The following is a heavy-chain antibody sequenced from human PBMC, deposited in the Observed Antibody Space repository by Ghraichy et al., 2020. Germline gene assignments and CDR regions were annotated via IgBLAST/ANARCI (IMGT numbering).Heavy chain of an antibody. Sequence: GESLNISCGASGFTVSSNYMSWVRQAPGKELEWVSVIYRGGSTYYADSVKGRFTISRDNSKNTLYLQMNSLRAEETAVYYCARGFYDSSGYPSYAFDIWGQGTMVTVSS. CDR2: IYRGGST. D-gene: IGHD3-22*01. CDR3: ARGFYDSSGYPSYAFDI. CDR1: GFTVSSNY. J-gene: IGHJ3*02. V-gene: IGHV3-66*01.